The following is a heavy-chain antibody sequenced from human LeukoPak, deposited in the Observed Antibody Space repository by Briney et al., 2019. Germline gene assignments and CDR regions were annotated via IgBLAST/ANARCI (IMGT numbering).Heavy chain of an antibody. CDR1: GFTFSSYA. CDR3: ARSDDYGDYFDY. D-gene: IGHD4-17*01. CDR2: ISYDGSNK. V-gene: IGHV3-30*04. J-gene: IGHJ4*02. Sequence: GGSLRLSCAASGFTFSSYAMHWVRQAPGKGLEWEAVISYDGSNKYYADSVKGRFTISRDNSKNTLYLQMNSLRAEDTAVYYCARSDDYGDYFDYWGQGTLVTVSS.